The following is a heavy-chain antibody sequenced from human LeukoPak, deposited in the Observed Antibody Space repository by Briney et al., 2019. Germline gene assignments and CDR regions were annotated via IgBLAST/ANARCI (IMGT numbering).Heavy chain of an antibody. Sequence: GGSLRLSRAGSGFTFSSYVMNWVLQAPGKGLEWLSYISSSGDTLFYADSVKGRFTISRDNAKKSLYLQMNSLRAEDTAVYYCARERGYSAYDYVTDSPSDYCVQATLVTVSS. CDR2: ISSSGDTL. V-gene: IGHV3-48*03. CDR1: GFTFSSYV. J-gene: IGHJ4*01. D-gene: IGHD5-12*01. CDR3: ARERGYSAYDYVTDSPSDY.